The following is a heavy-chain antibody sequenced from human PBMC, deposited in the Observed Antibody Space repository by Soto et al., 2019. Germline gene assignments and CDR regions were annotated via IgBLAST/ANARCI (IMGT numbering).Heavy chain of an antibody. D-gene: IGHD2-2*01. Sequence: SETLSLTSTVSGVNIISYDWSWIRQPPGKGLEWIGYIYYSGSTNYNPSLKSRVTISVDTSKNQFSLKLSSVTAADTAVYYCARGIVVVPAANYYYYYMDVWGKGTTVTVSS. CDR2: IYYSGST. V-gene: IGHV4-59*12. CDR3: ARGIVVVPAANYYYYYMDV. J-gene: IGHJ6*03. CDR1: GVNIISYD.